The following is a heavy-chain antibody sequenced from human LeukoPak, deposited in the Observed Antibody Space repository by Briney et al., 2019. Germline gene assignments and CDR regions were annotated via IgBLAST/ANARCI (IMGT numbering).Heavy chain of an antibody. J-gene: IGHJ4*02. CDR2: IYPGDSDT. CDR1: GYSFTSYW. D-gene: IGHD3-9*01. CDR3: ARRLDVVGIMYDILTGYYPWYFDY. V-gene: IGHV5-51*01. Sequence: GESLKISCKGSGYSFTSYWIGWVRQMPGKGLEWVGIIYPGDSDTRYSPSFQGQVTISADKSISTAYLQWSSLKASDTAMYYCARRLDVVGIMYDILTGYYPWYFDYWGQGTLVTVSS.